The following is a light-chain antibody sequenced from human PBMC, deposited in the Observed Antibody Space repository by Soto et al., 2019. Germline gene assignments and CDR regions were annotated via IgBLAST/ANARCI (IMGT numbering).Light chain of an antibody. CDR3: SSYTSSSTLV. J-gene: IGLJ1*01. Sequence: QSVLTQPASVSGSPGQSITISCTGTSSDVGGYNYVSWYQQHPGKAPKLMIYEVSNRPSGVSNRFSGSKSGNTASLTISGLQAEDEADYYYSSYTSSSTLVFGTGTKVIVL. CDR1: SSDVGGYNY. V-gene: IGLV2-14*01. CDR2: EVS.